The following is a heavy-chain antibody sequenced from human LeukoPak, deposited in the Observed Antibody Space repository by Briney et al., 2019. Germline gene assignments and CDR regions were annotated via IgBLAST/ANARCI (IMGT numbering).Heavy chain of an antibody. J-gene: IGHJ3*02. Sequence: PSETLSLTCTVSGGSISSYYWSWIRQPAGKGLEWVGRIYTSGSTNYNPSLKSRVTMSVDTSKNQFSLKLSSVTAADTAVYYCARGGYYDSSGDAFDIWGQGTMVTVSS. CDR1: GGSISSYY. V-gene: IGHV4-4*07. CDR3: ARGGYYDSSGDAFDI. D-gene: IGHD3-22*01. CDR2: IYTSGST.